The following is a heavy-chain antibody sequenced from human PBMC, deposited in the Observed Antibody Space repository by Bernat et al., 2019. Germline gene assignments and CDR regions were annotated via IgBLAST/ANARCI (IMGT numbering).Heavy chain of an antibody. CDR1: GFSLSTSGVG. CDR2: IYWDDDK. Sequence: QITLKESGPTLVKPTQTLTLTCTFSGFSLSTSGVGVGLIRQPPGKALECLALIYWDDDKRYSPSLKSRLTITKDTSKNQVVLTMTNMDPVDTATYYCALVFGGAVFDYWGQGTLVTVSS. D-gene: IGHD3-10*01. J-gene: IGHJ4*02. V-gene: IGHV2-5*02. CDR3: ALVFGGAVFDY.